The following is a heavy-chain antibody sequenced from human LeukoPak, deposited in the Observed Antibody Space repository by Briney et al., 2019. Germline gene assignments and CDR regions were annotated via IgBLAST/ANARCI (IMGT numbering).Heavy chain of an antibody. Sequence: GGSLRLSCAASGFTFTAYWMHWVRQVPGKGLMWVSRINSDGSSTTYADSVKGRFTISRDNAENTLYLQMNSLRVEDTAVYYCPTALIAAIDYWGQGTLVAVSS. D-gene: IGHD6-6*01. J-gene: IGHJ4*02. CDR2: INSDGSST. CDR3: PTALIAAIDY. V-gene: IGHV3-74*01. CDR1: GFTFTAYW.